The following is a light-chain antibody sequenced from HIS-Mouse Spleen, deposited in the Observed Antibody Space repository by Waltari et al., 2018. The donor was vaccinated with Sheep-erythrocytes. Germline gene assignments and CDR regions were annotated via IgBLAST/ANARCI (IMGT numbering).Light chain of an antibody. J-gene: IGLJ3*02. CDR3: AAWDDSLNGPV. CDR1: SSNIGNNA. CDR2: YDD. V-gene: IGLV1-36*01. Sequence: QSVLTQPPSVSEAPRQRVTISCSGSSSNIGNNAVNWYQPLPGTAPNLLIYYDDLLPSGVSDRFSGSKSGTSASLAISGLQSEDEADYYCAAWDDSLNGPVFGGGTKLTVL.